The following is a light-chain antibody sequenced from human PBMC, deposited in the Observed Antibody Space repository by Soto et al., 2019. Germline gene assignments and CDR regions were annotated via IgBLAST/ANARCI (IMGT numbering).Light chain of an antibody. V-gene: IGLV2-11*01. CDR2: DVS. Sequence: QSVLTQHRSVSGSPGQSVTISCTGTSSDVGGYDFVSWYQQHPGKAAKLMISDVSKRPSGVPDRFSGSKSGNTASLTISGLQAEDEADYYCCSYAGDLALFGGGTKVTVL. CDR1: SSDVGGYDF. CDR3: CSYAGDLAL. J-gene: IGLJ2*01.